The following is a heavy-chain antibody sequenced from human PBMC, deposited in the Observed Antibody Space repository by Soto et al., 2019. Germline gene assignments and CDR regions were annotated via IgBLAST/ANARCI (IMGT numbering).Heavy chain of an antibody. CDR2: IIPIFGTA. CDR1: GGTFSSYA. CDR3: ASHSGSSPEGRYYYGMDV. V-gene: IGHV1-69*12. J-gene: IGHJ6*02. D-gene: IGHD1-26*01. Sequence: QVQLVQSGAEVKKPGSSVKVSCKASGGTFSSYAISWVRQAPGQGLEWMGGIIPIFGTADYAQKFQGRVTITADASTSTAYMVLGSLRSEDTAVYYCASHSGSSPEGRYYYGMDVWGQGTTVTVSS.